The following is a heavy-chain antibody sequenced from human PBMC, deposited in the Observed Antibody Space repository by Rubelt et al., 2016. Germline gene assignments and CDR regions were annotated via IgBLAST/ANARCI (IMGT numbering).Heavy chain of an antibody. CDR2: ICGSGDRT. Sequence: EVQLLESGGVLVQPGGSLRVSCAASGFTFSRYAMNWVRQAPGKGLEWVSGICGSGDRTYYADSVKGRFTISRDISKSTLYLQMNSLGAEDTAVNYCATSKVNSGSCGAVLDYWGQGALVIVSS. D-gene: IGHD1-26*01. J-gene: IGHJ4*02. V-gene: IGHV3-23*01. CDR1: GFTFSRYA. CDR3: ATSKVNSGSCGAVLDY.